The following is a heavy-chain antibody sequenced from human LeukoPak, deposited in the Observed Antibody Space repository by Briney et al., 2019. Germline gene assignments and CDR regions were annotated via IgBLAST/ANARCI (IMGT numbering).Heavy chain of an antibody. CDR2: ISGNGYSI. CDR3: ATNSSSWYIDQ. Sequence: GGSLRLSCAASGFTFSTYAVNWVRQAPGKGLQWVSDISGNGYSIYYADSLKGRFTISRDNSKDTLYLQMNSLRAEDTAVYYCATNSSSWYIDQWGQGTLVTVSS. V-gene: IGHV3-23*01. J-gene: IGHJ4*02. D-gene: IGHD6-13*01. CDR1: GFTFSTYA.